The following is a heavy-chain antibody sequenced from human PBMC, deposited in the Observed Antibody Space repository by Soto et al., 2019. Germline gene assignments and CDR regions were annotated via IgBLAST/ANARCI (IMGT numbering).Heavy chain of an antibody. Sequence: QVQLVESGGGVVQPGRSLRLSCAASGFTFSSYGMHWVRQAPGKGLEWVAVIWYDGSNKYYADSVKGRFTISRDNSKNTLYLQMNSLRAEDTAVYYCARLLLYPHGDYVRRNFDYWGQGTLVTVSS. CDR1: GFTFSSYG. J-gene: IGHJ4*02. D-gene: IGHD4-17*01. CDR2: IWYDGSNK. CDR3: ARLLLYPHGDYVRRNFDY. V-gene: IGHV3-33*01.